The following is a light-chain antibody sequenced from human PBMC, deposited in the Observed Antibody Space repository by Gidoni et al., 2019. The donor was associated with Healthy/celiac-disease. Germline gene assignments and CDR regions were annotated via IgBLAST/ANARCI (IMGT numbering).Light chain of an antibody. CDR1: QSVSSN. CDR2: GAS. V-gene: IGKV3-15*01. CDR3: QQYNNWPQWT. J-gene: IGKJ1*01. Sequence: EIVMTQPPATLSVSPGERATLSCRASQSVSSNLAWYQQKPGQAPRLLIYGASTRATGIPARFSGSGSGTEFTLTISSLQSEDFAVYYCQQYNNWPQWTFGQXTKVEIK.